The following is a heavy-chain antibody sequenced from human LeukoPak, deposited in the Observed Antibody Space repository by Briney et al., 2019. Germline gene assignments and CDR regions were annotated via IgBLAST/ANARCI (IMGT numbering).Heavy chain of an antibody. CDR1: GFTFSSYA. J-gene: IGHJ4*02. D-gene: IGHD3-3*01. Sequence: GGSLRLSCAASGFTFSSYAMSWVRQAPGKGLEWVSAISGSGGSTYYADSVKGRFTISRDNSKNTLYLQMNSLRAEDTAVYYCATAGLRFLEWLLFPDYWGQGTLVTVSS. CDR3: ATAGLRFLEWLLFPDY. CDR2: ISGSGGST. V-gene: IGHV3-23*01.